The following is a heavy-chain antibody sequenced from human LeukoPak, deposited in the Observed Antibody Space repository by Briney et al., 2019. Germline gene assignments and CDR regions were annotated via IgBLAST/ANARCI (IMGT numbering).Heavy chain of an antibody. J-gene: IGHJ6*03. Sequence: SETLSLTCAVYGGSFSGYYWSWIRQPPGKGLEWIGEINHRGSTNYNPSLKSRVTISVDTSKNQFSLKLSSVTAADTAVYYRARRRGSSYYYYYDMDVWGKGTTVTVSS. CDR3: ARRRGSSYYYYYDMDV. D-gene: IGHD6-13*01. V-gene: IGHV4-34*01. CDR2: INHRGST. CDR1: GGSFSGYY.